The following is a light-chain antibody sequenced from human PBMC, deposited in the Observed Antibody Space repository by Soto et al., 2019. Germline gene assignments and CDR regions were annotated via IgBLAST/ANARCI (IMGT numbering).Light chain of an antibody. CDR2: YDS. CDR3: QVWDSSSDHVV. CDR1: NIGSKS. Sequence: SYELTQPPSVSVAPGKTARITCGGNNIGSKSVHWYQQKPGQAPVLVIYYDSDRPSGTPERFSGSNSGNTATLTISRFEAGDEADYYCQVWDSSSDHVVFGGGTKVTVL. J-gene: IGLJ2*01. V-gene: IGLV3-21*04.